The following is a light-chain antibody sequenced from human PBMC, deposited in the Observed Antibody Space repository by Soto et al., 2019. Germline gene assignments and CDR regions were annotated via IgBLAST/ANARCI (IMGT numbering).Light chain of an antibody. CDR1: QSIRHY. V-gene: IGKV1-5*01. J-gene: IGKJ1*01. CDR3: QHHNSYSQT. CDR2: GAS. Sequence: DIHMTQSPPTLSASVGDRVTITCRASQSIRHYLAWYQQMPGKAPKLLIYGASTLQSGVPSRFSGSGSVTEFTLTISSLQPDDFGTYFCQHHNSYSQTFGQGTKV.